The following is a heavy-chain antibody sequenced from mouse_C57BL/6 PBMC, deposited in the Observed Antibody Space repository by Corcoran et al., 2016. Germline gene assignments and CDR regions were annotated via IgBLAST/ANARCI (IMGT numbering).Heavy chain of an antibody. J-gene: IGHJ2*01. CDR1: GYAFSSYW. Sequence: QVQLQQSGAELVKPGASVKISCKASGYAFSSYWMNWVKQRPGKGLEWIGQIYPGDGDTNYNGKFKGKATLTADKSSSTAYMQLSSLTSEDSAVYFCARSRENWDLFDYWGQGTTLTVSS. CDR2: IYPGDGDT. V-gene: IGHV1-80*01. CDR3: ARSRENWDLFDY. D-gene: IGHD4-1*01.